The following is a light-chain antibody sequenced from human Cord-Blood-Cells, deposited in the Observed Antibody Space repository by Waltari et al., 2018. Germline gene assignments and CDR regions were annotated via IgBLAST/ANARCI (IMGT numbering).Light chain of an antibody. CDR2: AAS. V-gene: IGKV1-39*01. CDR3: QQSYSTPFT. J-gene: IGKJ3*01. CDR1: QSISSY. Sequence: DIQMTQSPSSLSASVGDRVTITCRAGQSISSYLNWYQQKPGKAPKLLIYAASTLQSGVPSRFSSSRSSTDFTLTIISLQPEDFATYYCQQSYSTPFTFGPGTKVDIK.